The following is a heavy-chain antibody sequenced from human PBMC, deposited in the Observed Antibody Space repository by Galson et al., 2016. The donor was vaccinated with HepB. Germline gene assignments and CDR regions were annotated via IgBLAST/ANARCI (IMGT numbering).Heavy chain of an antibody. V-gene: IGHV3-7*01. J-gene: IGHJ6*02. CDR2: IKQDGSEK. CDR3: VRDDPTKYFDFRGMDV. CDR1: GFMFSRHW. Sequence: LRLSCAASGFMFSRHWMSWVRQAPGKGLEWVANIKQDGSEKFHEDSVKGRFTISRDNAKNSLYLEMNTLRDEDTAVYYCVRDDPTKYFDFRGMDVWGQGTTVIIS. D-gene: IGHD3-3*01.